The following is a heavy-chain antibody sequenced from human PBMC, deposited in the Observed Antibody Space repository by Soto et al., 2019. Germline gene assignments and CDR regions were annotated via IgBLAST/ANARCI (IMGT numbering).Heavy chain of an antibody. CDR3: ASDLVGASDSYGLDV. CDR2: IWHDGNNK. D-gene: IGHD1-26*01. CDR1: GFTFNNYG. Sequence: QVQLVESGGGVVQPGRSLRLSCAASGFTFNNYGMHWVRQAPGKGLEWVAIIWHDGNNKYYADSVRGRFIISRDNSKNRLYLQMNSLRAEDTAVYYCASDLVGASDSYGLDVWGQGTPVTVSS. V-gene: IGHV3-33*01. J-gene: IGHJ6*02.